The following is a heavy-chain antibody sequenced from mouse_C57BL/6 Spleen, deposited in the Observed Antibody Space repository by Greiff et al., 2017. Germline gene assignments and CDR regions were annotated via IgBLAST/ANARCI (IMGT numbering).Heavy chain of an antibody. J-gene: IGHJ4*01. V-gene: IGHV1-72*01. CDR1: GYTFTSYW. CDR3: ARGNWDWHYAMDY. D-gene: IGHD4-1*01. Sequence: VQLQQPGAELVKPGASVKLSCKASGYTFTSYWMHWVKQRPGRGLEWIGRIDPNSGGTKYNEKFKSKATLTVDKPSSTAYMQRSSLTAEESAVYYWARGNWDWHYAMDYWGQGTSVTVSS. CDR2: IDPNSGGT.